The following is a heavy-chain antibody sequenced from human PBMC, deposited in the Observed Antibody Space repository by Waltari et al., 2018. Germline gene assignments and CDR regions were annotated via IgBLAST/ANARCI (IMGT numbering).Heavy chain of an antibody. CDR2: IYYSGST. D-gene: IGHD2-2*01. J-gene: IGHJ5*02. V-gene: IGHV4-59*01. Sequence: QVQLQESGPGLVKPSETLSLTCTVAGGSISSYYWSGIRQHPGKGLEWIGYIYYSGSTNYNPSLKSRVTISVDTSKNQFSLKLSSVTAADTAVYYCARDFRGGQLLKYNWFDPWGQGTLVTVSS. CDR3: ARDFRGGQLLKYNWFDP. CDR1: GGSISSYY.